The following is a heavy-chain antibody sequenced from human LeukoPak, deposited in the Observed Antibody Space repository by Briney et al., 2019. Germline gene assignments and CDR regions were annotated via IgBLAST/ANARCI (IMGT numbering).Heavy chain of an antibody. V-gene: IGHV4-31*03. CDR1: GGSISSGGYY. D-gene: IGHD4-17*01. Sequence: SETLSLTCTVSGGSISSGGYYWSWIRQHPGKGLEWIGYIYYSGSTYYSPSLKSRVTISVDTSKNQFSLKLSSVTAADTAVYYCARMDYGAYDAFDIWGQGTMVTVSS. CDR3: ARMDYGAYDAFDI. J-gene: IGHJ3*02. CDR2: IYYSGST.